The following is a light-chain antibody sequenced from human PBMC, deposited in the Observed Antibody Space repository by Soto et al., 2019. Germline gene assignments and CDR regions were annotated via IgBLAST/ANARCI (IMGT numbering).Light chain of an antibody. CDR2: DAS. V-gene: IGKV3D-20*01. CDR1: QSVSSNY. CDR3: HQYDNWPGA. J-gene: IGKJ1*01. Sequence: EIVLTQSPATLSLSPGERATLSCGASQSVSSNYLAWYQQKPGLAPRLLIYDASNRATGIPDRFSGSGSGTEFTLTISSLQSEDFAIYYCHQYDNWPGAFGQGTKVDIK.